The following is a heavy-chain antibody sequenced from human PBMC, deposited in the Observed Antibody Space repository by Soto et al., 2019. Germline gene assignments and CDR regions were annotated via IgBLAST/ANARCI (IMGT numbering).Heavy chain of an antibody. CDR3: AKARVRIVGANSFDY. J-gene: IGHJ4*02. CDR2: MSDDGDKR. V-gene: IGHV3-30*18. D-gene: IGHD1-26*01. Sequence: GGYLRLSCVGPGFTFSNYGMHWVRQPPGKGLEWVALMSDDGDKRYYADSVRGRLIISRDNCKDTLYLQMNSLGPDDTAVYFCAKARVRIVGANSFDYWGQGTPVTVSS. CDR1: GFTFSNYG.